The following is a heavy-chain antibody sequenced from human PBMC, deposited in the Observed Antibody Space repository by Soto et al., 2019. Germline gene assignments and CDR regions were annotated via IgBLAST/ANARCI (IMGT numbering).Heavy chain of an antibody. D-gene: IGHD2-15*01. CDR1: GYTFTSYD. CDR3: AREVELLGYCSGGSCYYFDY. Sequence: ASVKVSCKASGYTFTSYDINWVRQATGQGLEWMGWMNTNSGNTGYAQKFQGRVTMTRNTSISTAYMELSSLRSEDTAVYYCAREVELLGYCSGGSCYYFDYWGQGTLVTVSS. CDR2: MNTNSGNT. V-gene: IGHV1-8*01. J-gene: IGHJ4*02.